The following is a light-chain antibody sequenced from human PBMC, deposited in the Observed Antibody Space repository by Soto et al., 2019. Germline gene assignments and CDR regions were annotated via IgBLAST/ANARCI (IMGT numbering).Light chain of an antibody. CDR1: TSNIGAGFD. V-gene: IGLV1-40*01. CDR2: GNS. Sequence: QYVLTQPPLVSAAPGQKVTISCSGSTSNIGAGFDVHWYHQIAGTAPKLLIYGNSNRPSGVPDRFSGSKSGTSASLAINGLQAEDEAHYYCQSYDNSLSGSWVFGGGTKLTVL. J-gene: IGLJ3*02. CDR3: QSYDNSLSGSWV.